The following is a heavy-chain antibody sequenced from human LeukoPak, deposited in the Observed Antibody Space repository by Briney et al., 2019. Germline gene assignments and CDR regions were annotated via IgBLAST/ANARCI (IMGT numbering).Heavy chain of an antibody. CDR2: ISNSGSTK. Sequence: RPGGSLRLSCAASGFTFSDYYMSWIRQAPGKGLEWVSDISNSGSTKYYADSVKGRCTISRDNAKNSLYLQVNSLRVGDTAVYYCARARGRYSFDYWGQGTLVTVSS. V-gene: IGHV3-11*01. J-gene: IGHJ4*02. CDR1: GFTFSDYY. CDR3: ARARGRYSFDY.